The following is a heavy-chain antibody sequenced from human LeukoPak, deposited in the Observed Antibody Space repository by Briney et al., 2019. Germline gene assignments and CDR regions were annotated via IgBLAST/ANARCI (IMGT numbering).Heavy chain of an antibody. CDR1: GGSISSYY. D-gene: IGHD2-15*01. V-gene: IGHV4-59*08. CDR3: ARGGWELLSSTNY. CDR2: IYYSGST. Sequence: SETLSLTCTVSGGSISSYYWSWLRQHPGKGLEWLGYIYYSGSTNYNPSLKSRVTISVDTSKNQFSLKRRSVTAADTALYYCARGGWELLSSTNYWGQGTLVTVSS. J-gene: IGHJ4*02.